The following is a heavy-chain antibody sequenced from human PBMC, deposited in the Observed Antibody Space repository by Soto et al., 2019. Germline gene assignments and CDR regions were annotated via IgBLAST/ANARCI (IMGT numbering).Heavy chain of an antibody. CDR3: ARLMTTVTGYYYYGMDV. J-gene: IGHJ6*02. V-gene: IGHV5-10-1*01. CDR2: IDPSDSYT. Sequence: ESLKISCKGSGSSFTSYWISWVRQMPGKGLEWMGRIDPSDSYTNYSPSFQGHVTISADKSISTAYLQWSSLKASDTAMYYCARLMTTVTGYYYYGMDVWGQGTTVTVSS. D-gene: IGHD4-17*01. CDR1: GSSFTSYW.